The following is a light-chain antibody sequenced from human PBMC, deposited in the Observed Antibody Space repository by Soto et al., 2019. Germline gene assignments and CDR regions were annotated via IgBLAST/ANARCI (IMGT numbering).Light chain of an antibody. CDR3: QQYNKWPLP. CDR2: GAS. J-gene: IGKJ4*01. Sequence: EIVMTQSPVTLSVSPGDRATLSCRASQSVYSNLAWYQQKPGQAPRLLIYGASTRATGIPARFSGSGSGTEFTLTISSLQSEDFAVYYCQQYNKWPLPFGGGPKVEIK. V-gene: IGKV3-15*01. CDR1: QSVYSN.